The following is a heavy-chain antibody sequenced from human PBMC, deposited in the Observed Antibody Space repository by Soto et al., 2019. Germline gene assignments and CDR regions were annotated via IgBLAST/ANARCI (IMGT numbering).Heavy chain of an antibody. V-gene: IGHV1-69*02. CDR1: GGTFSSYT. J-gene: IGHJ5*02. CDR2: IIPILGIA. D-gene: IGHD3-10*01. CDR3: ARALITMVRGVTGRFDP. Sequence: QVQLVQSGAEVKKPGSSVKVSCKASGGTFSSYTISWVRQAPGQGLEWMGRIIPILGIANYAQKFQGRVTITADKSTSTANMELSSLRSEDTAVYYCARALITMVRGVTGRFDPWGQGTLVTVSS.